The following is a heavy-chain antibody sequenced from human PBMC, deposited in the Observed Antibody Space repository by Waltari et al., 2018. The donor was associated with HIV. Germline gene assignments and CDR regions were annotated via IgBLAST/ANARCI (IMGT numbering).Heavy chain of an antibody. J-gene: IGHJ4*02. CDR1: GGSISSSSYY. D-gene: IGHD3-22*01. CDR2: IYYSGST. V-gene: IGHV4-39*01. CDR3: ARHSLTYYYDSSGYSVAFDY. Sequence: QLQLQESGPGLVKPSETLSLTCTVSGGSISSSSYYWGWLRQPPGKGLEWIGSIYYSGSTYYNPSLKSRVTISVDTSKNQFSLKLSSVTAADTAVYYCARHSLTYYYDSSGYSVAFDYWGQGTLVTVSS.